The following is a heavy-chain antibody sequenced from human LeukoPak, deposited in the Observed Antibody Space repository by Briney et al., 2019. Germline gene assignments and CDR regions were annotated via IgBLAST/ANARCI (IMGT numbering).Heavy chain of an antibody. CDR1: GYTFTGYY. CDR3: ARAVEDGSGSLQYNWFDP. J-gene: IGHJ5*02. CDR2: INPNSGGT. V-gene: IGHV1-2*02. D-gene: IGHD3-10*01. Sequence: ASVKVSCKASGYTFTGYYMHWVRQAPGQGLEWMGWINPNSGGTNYAQKFQGRVTMTRDTSISTAYMEPSRLRSDDTAVYYCARAVEDGSGSLQYNWFDPWGQGTLVTVSS.